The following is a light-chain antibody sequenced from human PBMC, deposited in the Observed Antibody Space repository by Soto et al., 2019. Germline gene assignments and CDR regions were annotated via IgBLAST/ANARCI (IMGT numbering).Light chain of an antibody. V-gene: IGLV2-8*01. J-gene: IGLJ2*01. CDR3: SSYAGSNIVV. CDR1: SCDVGGSNF. Sequence: QSALTQPPSASGSPGQSVTISCTGTSCDVGGSNFVSWYQQHPGKAPKLMIYEVSERPSGVPDRFSGSKSGNTASLTVSGLQAEEEADYYCSSYAGSNIVVFGGGTKLTVL. CDR2: EVS.